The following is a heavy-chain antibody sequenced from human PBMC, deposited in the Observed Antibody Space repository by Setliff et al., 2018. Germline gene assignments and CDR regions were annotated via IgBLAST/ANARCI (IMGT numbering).Heavy chain of an antibody. CDR1: GGSISSGSYY. D-gene: IGHD4-17*01. CDR3: ARSPYTMGIHDYGGPQDYYGMDV. J-gene: IGHJ6*02. V-gene: IGHV4-61*02. CDR2: IYTSGST. Sequence: SETLSLTCTVSGGSISSGSYYWSWIRQPAGKGLEWIGRIYTSGSTNYNPSLKRRVTISVDTAKNQFSLKLSSVTAADTAVYYCARSPYTMGIHDYGGPQDYYGMDVWGQGTTVTVSS.